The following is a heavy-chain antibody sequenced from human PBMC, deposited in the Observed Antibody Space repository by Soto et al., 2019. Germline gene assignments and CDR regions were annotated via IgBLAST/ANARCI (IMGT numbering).Heavy chain of an antibody. CDR2: ISSSSSHI. V-gene: IGHV3-21*01. Sequence: GGSLRLSCAASGFTFSSYGMHWVRQAPGKGLEWVSSISSSSSHIYYADSVKGRFTISRDNAKNSLYLQMNSLRAEDTAVYYCARDFWSGYPNGVYGMDVWGQGTTVTVSS. CDR3: ARDFWSGYPNGVYGMDV. CDR1: GFTFSSYG. J-gene: IGHJ6*02. D-gene: IGHD3-3*01.